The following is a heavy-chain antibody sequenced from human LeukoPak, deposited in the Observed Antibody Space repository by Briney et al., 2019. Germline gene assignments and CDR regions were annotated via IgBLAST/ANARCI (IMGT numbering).Heavy chain of an antibody. V-gene: IGHV3-66*01. Sequence: GGSLKLSCAVSGSTVSSNSMSWVRQAPGKGLEWVSVIFSGGSTYYADSVKGRFTISRDDSKNTVYLQMNSLSAEDTSVSFCARGGESSGGYYADPWGQGTLVTVSS. CDR2: IFSGGST. CDR1: GSTVSSNS. CDR3: ARGGESSGGYYADP. J-gene: IGHJ5*02. D-gene: IGHD3-22*01.